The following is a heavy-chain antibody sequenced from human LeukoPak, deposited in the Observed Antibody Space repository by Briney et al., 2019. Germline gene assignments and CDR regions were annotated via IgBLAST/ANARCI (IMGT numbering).Heavy chain of an antibody. J-gene: IGHJ6*03. V-gene: IGHV1-69*13. CDR2: IIPIFGTA. Sequence: SVKVSCKASGGTFSSYAISWVRQAPGQGLEWMGGIIPIFGTANYAQKFQGRVTITADESTSTAYMELSSLRSEDTAVYYCARGPEGYYYYYYMEVWGKGTTVTVSS. CDR3: ARGPEGYYYYYYMEV. CDR1: GGTFSSYA.